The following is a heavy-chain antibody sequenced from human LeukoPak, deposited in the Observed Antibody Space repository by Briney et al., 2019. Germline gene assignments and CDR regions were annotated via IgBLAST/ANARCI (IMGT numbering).Heavy chain of an antibody. CDR2: INQDGSEK. CDR3: ARAEK. V-gene: IGHV3-7*01. Sequence: TGGSLRLSCAASGLTFGDAWMSWVRQAPGKGLEWVANINQDGSEKYYVDSVKGRFTISRDNAKNSLFLQMNSLRAEDTAVYYCARAEKWGQGTLVTVSS. CDR1: GLTFGDAW. J-gene: IGHJ4*02.